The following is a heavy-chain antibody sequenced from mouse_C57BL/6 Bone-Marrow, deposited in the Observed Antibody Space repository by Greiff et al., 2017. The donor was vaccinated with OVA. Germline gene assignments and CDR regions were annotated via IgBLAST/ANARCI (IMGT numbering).Heavy chain of an antibody. CDR2: IYPRSGNT. D-gene: IGHD1-1*01. J-gene: IGHJ4*01. Sequence: LQQSGAELARPGASVKLSCKASGYTFTSYGISWVKQRTGQGLEWIGEIYPRSGNTYYNEKFKGKATLTADKSSSTAYMELRSLTSEDSAVYFCARAKGKYYGSSYGAMDYWGQGTSVTVSS. CDR3: ARAKGKYYGSSYGAMDY. V-gene: IGHV1-81*01. CDR1: GYTFTSYG.